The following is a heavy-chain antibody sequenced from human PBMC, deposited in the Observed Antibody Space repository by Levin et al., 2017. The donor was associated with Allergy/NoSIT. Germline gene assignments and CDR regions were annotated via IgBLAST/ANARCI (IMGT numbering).Heavy chain of an antibody. CDR3: ARDHREVYYDILTGYYNYFDY. J-gene: IGHJ4*02. CDR1: GFTFSSYS. Sequence: GASVKVSCAASGFTFSSYSMNWVRQAPGKGLEWVSYISSSSSTIYYADSVKGRFTISRDNAKNSLYLQMNSLRDEDTAVYYCARDHREVYYDILTGYYNYFDYWGQGTLVTVSS. V-gene: IGHV3-48*02. D-gene: IGHD3-9*01. CDR2: ISSSSSTI.